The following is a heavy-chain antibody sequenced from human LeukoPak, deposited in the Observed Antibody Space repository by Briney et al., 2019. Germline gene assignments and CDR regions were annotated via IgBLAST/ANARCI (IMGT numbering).Heavy chain of an antibody. Sequence: PGGSLRLSCAASGFTFSSYGMHWVRQAPGKGLEWVAVIWYDGSNKYYADSVKGRFTISRANSKNTLYLQMNSLRAEDTAVSYCARAVIRPGAFDIWGQGTMVTVSS. V-gene: IGHV3-33*01. CDR2: IWYDGSNK. CDR1: GFTFSSYG. J-gene: IGHJ3*02. CDR3: ARAVIRPGAFDI. D-gene: IGHD3-3*01.